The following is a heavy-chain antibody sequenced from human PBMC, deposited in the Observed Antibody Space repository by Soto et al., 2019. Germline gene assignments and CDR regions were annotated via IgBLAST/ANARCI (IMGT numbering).Heavy chain of an antibody. CDR2: IYPGDSDT. V-gene: IGHV5-51*01. J-gene: IGHJ4*02. CDR3: AISQIAAAGTSVYYFDY. Sequence: PGESLKISCKGSGYSFTSYWIGWVRQMPGKGLEWMGIIYPGDSDTRYSPSFQGQVTISADKSISTAYLQWSSLKASDTAMYYCAISQIAAAGTSVYYFDYWGQGTLVTVSS. CDR1: GYSFTSYW. D-gene: IGHD6-13*01.